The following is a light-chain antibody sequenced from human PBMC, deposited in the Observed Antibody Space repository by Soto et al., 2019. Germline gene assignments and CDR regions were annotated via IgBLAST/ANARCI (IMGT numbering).Light chain of an antibody. J-gene: IGKJ3*01. CDR2: AAS. CDR1: QGISSY. Sequence: AIRMTQSPSSFSASTGDRVTITCRASQGISSYLAWYQQKPGKAPKLLIYAASTLQSGVPSRFSGSGSGTDCTLTISCLQSEDFATYYWQQDYSYPFTFGPGTKVDIK. V-gene: IGKV1-8*01. CDR3: QQDYSYPFT.